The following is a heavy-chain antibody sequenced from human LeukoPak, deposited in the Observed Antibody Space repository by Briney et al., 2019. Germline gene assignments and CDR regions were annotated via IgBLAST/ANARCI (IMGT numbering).Heavy chain of an antibody. Sequence: SETLSLTCSFSGYSISSGYYWGWIRQPPGQGLEWIGNIHHSGSTYYNPSLKSRVAISVDTSKNQFSLKLSSVTAADTAVYYCARAQNDFWSGYHYWYFDLWGRGTLVTVSS. CDR2: IHHSGST. CDR3: ARAQNDFWSGYHYWYFDL. D-gene: IGHD3-3*01. CDR1: GYSISSGYY. J-gene: IGHJ2*01. V-gene: IGHV4-38-2*02.